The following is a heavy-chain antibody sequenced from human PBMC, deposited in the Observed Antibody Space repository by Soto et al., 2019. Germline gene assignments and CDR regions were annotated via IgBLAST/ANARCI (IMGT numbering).Heavy chain of an antibody. CDR3: EADSSRHSYGHDYYYGMDV. J-gene: IGHJ6*04. Sequence: GASVKVSCKASGFTFTSSAVQWVRQARGQRLEWIGWIVVGSGNTNYAQKFQERVTITRDMSTSTAYMELSSLRSEDTAVYYCEADSSRHSYGHDYYYGMDVWGKGTTVNVS. V-gene: IGHV1-58*01. CDR1: GFTFTSSA. D-gene: IGHD5-18*01. CDR2: IVVGSGNT.